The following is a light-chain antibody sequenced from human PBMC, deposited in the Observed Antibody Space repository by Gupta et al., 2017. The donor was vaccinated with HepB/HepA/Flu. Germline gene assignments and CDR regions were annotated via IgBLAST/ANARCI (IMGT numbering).Light chain of an antibody. V-gene: IGKV1-5*03. CDR2: KAS. J-gene: IGKJ1*01. Sequence: DIQMTQSPPTLSASVGDRVNITCRASQSISSWLAWYQQTPGNSPKLLIYKASSSEIGVPSRFSGSGSGTEFTLTISSLEPDDFATYYCRHDSCYSWTFGQGTKVEI. CDR3: RHDSCYSWT. CDR1: QSISSW.